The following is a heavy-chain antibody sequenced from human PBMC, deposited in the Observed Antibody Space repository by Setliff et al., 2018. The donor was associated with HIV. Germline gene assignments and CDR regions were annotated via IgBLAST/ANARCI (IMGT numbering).Heavy chain of an antibody. CDR2: IIPMFDTP. CDR1: GGTFSSYA. J-gene: IGHJ3*01. D-gene: IGHD6-13*01. Sequence: SVKVSCESSGGTFSSYAISWVRQAPGQGLEWMGGIIPMFDTPNYAQKFQGRVTITADESTSTAYMELTSLRSEDSAVYFCARPIKAAAGNDAFLVWGQGTLVTVSS. CDR3: ARPIKAAAGNDAFLV. V-gene: IGHV1-69*13.